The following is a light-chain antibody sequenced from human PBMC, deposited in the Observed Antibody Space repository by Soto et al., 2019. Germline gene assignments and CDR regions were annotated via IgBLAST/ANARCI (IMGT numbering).Light chain of an antibody. CDR3: LLYNDRPQT. CDR1: QSVGYY. J-gene: IGKJ1*01. CDR2: GSS. Sequence: EIVMTQSPATLSVSPGGRAILSCRASQSVGYYLAWYQQRPGQAPRLLIFGSSTRAPGIPARFSGSGSGTDFTLTISSLQFEDLAVYYCLLYNDRPQTFGQGTKVEI. V-gene: IGKV3-15*01.